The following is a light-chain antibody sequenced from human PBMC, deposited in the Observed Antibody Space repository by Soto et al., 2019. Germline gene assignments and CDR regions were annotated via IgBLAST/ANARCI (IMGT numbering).Light chain of an antibody. CDR1: QTTSGKY. J-gene: IGKJ5*01. CDR3: QHYGSSPPVT. CDR2: GAS. Sequence: EIVLTQSPGTLSLSPGERAPLSCRTRQTTSGKYLAWYQQRPGLAPRLLVYGASRRATGIPDRFRGSGSGTEFTLTISGLEPEDFAVYFCQHYGSSPPVTFGQGTRLEIK. V-gene: IGKV3-20*01.